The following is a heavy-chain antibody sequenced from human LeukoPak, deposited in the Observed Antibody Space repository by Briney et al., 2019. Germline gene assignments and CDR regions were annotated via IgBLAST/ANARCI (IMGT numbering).Heavy chain of an antibody. J-gene: IGHJ4*02. D-gene: IGHD2-15*01. V-gene: IGHV4-30-2*03. CDR3: ARHHRSGGSCYPDY. CDR1: GGSISSGTYY. Sequence: ASQTLSLTCTVSGGSISSGTYYWSWIRQPAGRELEWIGSIYYSGSTYYNPSLKSRVTISVDTSKNQFSLKLSSVTAADTAVYYCARHHRSGGSCYPDYWGQGTLVTVSS. CDR2: IYYSGST.